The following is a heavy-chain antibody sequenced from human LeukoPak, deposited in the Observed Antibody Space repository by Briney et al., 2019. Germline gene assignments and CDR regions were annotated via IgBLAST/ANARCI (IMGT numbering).Heavy chain of an antibody. CDR1: GYTFTSYG. Sequence: ASVKVSCKASGYTFTSYGISWVRQAPGQGLEWMGWISAYNGNTNYAQKLQGRVTMTTDTSTSTAYMELRSLRSDDTDVYYCARDVSMIVVIELEDAFDIWGQGTMVTVSS. V-gene: IGHV1-18*01. CDR2: ISAYNGNT. J-gene: IGHJ3*02. CDR3: ARDVSMIVVIELEDAFDI. D-gene: IGHD3-22*01.